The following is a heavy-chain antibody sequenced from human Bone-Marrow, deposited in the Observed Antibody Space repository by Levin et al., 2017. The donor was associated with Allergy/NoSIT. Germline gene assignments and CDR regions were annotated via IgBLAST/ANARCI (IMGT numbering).Heavy chain of an antibody. J-gene: IGHJ3*02. CDR1: GFTFGTHD. CDR2: IGTAGDT. Sequence: LSLTCAASGFTFGTHDMHWVRQGTGKGLEWVSTIGTAGDTYYPDSVRGRFTISRENAKNSLYLQMNGLSAGDTAVYYCARYNYEYNALDIWGQGTMVTVSS. V-gene: IGHV3-13*01. CDR3: ARYNYEYNALDI. D-gene: IGHD5-18*01.